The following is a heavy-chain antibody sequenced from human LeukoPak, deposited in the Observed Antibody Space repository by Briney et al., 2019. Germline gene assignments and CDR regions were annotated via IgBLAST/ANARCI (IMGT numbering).Heavy chain of an antibody. CDR3: ARAHIVVVVAAKDDAFDI. J-gene: IGHJ3*02. CDR2: ISYDGSNK. CDR1: GFTFSSYA. V-gene: IGHV3-30-3*01. Sequence: GRSLRLSCAASGFTFSSYAMHWVRQAPGKGLEWVAVISYDGSNKHYADSVKGRFTISRDNSKNTLYLQTNSLRAEDTAVYYCARAHIVVVVAAKDDAFDIWGQGTMVTVSS. D-gene: IGHD2-15*01.